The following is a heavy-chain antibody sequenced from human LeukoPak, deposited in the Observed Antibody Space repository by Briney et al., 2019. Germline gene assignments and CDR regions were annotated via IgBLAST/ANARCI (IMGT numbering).Heavy chain of an antibody. Sequence: ASVKVSCKASGYTFTSYGISWVRQAPGQGLEWMGWISAYNGNTKYAQKLQGRVTMATDTSTSTAYMELRSLRSDDTAVHYCARAEYCSSTSCYSGGRLYSSSAGDYWGQGTLVTVSS. CDR1: GYTFTSYG. J-gene: IGHJ4*02. CDR2: ISAYNGNT. D-gene: IGHD2-2*01. V-gene: IGHV1-18*01. CDR3: ARAEYCSSTSCYSGGRLYSSSAGDY.